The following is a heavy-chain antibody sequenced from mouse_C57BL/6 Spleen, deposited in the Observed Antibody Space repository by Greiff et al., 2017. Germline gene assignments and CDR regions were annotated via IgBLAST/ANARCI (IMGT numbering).Heavy chain of an antibody. Sequence: QVQLQQSGPELVKPGASVKISCKASGYAFSSSWMNWVKQRPGKGLEWIGRIYPGDGDTNYNGKFKGKATLTADKSSSTAYMQLSSLTSEDSAVYFCARSDYDERFAYWGQGTLVTVSA. CDR3: ARSDYDERFAY. CDR1: GYAFSSSW. V-gene: IGHV1-82*01. D-gene: IGHD2-4*01. J-gene: IGHJ3*01. CDR2: IYPGDGDT.